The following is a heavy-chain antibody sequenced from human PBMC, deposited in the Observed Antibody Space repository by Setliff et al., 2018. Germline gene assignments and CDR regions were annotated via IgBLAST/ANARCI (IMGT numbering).Heavy chain of an antibody. V-gene: IGHV4-59*01. J-gene: IGHJ5*02. D-gene: IGHD3-3*01. CDR1: GGSISPYF. CDR3: AGGLPGDYDFNCFDT. CDR2: VYHTGNT. Sequence: PSETLSLTCTVSGGSISPYFWSWVRQPPGKGLEWIGYVYHTGNTNFNPSLKSRVTMSVDTSKNQFALHLKSVTAADTAVYYCAGGLPGDYDFNCFDTWGQGALVTGAS.